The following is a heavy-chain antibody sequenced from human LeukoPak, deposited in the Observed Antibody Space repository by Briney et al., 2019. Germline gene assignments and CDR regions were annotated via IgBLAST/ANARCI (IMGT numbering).Heavy chain of an antibody. Sequence: SETLSLTCTVSGGSISSYYWSWIRQPPGKGLEWIGYIYYSGSTNYNPSLKSRVTISVDTSKNQFSLKLSSVTAADTAVYYCARRRGSSSWYGAFDIWGQGTMVTVSS. D-gene: IGHD6-13*01. J-gene: IGHJ3*02. V-gene: IGHV4-59*08. CDR3: ARRRGSSSWYGAFDI. CDR1: GGSISSYY. CDR2: IYYSGST.